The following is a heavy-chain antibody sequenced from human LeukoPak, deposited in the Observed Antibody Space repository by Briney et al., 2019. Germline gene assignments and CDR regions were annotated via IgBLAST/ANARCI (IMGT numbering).Heavy chain of an antibody. D-gene: IGHD6-19*01. CDR2: VYYSGST. Sequence: SETLSLTCTVSGGSISSSSYYWGWVRPPPGKGLEWIGSVYYSGSTYYNPSLKSRVTISVDTSKNQFFLKLSSVTAADTAVYYCARNADIAVASVHFDYWGQGTLVTVSS. CDR1: GGSISSSSYY. J-gene: IGHJ4*02. CDR3: ARNADIAVASVHFDY. V-gene: IGHV4-39*01.